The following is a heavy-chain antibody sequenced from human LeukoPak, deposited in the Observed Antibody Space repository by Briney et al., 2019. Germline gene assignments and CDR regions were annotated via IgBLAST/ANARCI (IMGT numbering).Heavy chain of an antibody. V-gene: IGHV1-69*01. CDR1: GFTFSSYA. D-gene: IGHD3-16*01. CDR3: ARDALGVMISPNGYNWFDP. J-gene: IGHJ5*02. Sequence: PGGSLRLSCAASGFTFSSYAMGWVRQAPGQGLEWMGGIIPIFGTANYAQKFQGRVTITADESTSTAYMELSSLRSEDTAVYYCARDALGVMISPNGYNWFDPWGQGTLVTVSS. CDR2: IIPIFGTA.